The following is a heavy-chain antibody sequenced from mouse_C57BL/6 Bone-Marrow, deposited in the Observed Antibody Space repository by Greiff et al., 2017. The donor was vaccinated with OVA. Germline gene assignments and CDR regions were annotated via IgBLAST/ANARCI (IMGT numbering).Heavy chain of an antibody. Sequence: EVKLVESGGGLVQSGRSLRLSCATSGFTFSDFYMEWVRQAPGKGLEWIAASRNKANDYTTEYSASVKGRFIVSRDTSQSILYLQMNALRAEDTAIYYCARDASYSYGSSPFAYWGQGTLVTVSA. CDR2: SRNKANDYTT. CDR3: ARDASYSYGSSPFAY. D-gene: IGHD1-1*01. CDR1: GFTFSDFY. V-gene: IGHV7-1*01. J-gene: IGHJ3*01.